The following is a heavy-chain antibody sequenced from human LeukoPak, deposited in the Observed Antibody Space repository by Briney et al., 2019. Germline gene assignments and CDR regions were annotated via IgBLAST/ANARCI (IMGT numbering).Heavy chain of an antibody. CDR1: GGSICNYY. CDR3: AREGGYSYGDAPLHFDY. Sequence: SETLSFTCTVSGGSICNYYWSWIRQPPGKGLEWIGYIYYSGSTNYNPSLKSRVTISVDTSKNQFSLKLSSVTAADTAVYYCAREGGYSYGDAPLHFDYWGQGTLVTVSS. J-gene: IGHJ4*02. D-gene: IGHD5-18*01. CDR2: IYYSGST. V-gene: IGHV4-59*12.